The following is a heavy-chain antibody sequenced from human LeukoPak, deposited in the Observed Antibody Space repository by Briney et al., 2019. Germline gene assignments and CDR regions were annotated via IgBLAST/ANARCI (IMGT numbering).Heavy chain of an antibody. J-gene: IGHJ4*02. V-gene: IGHV1-18*01. CDR2: ISAYNGNT. CDR1: GYTFTSYG. D-gene: IGHD3-22*01. CDR3: ARGGLPHYYDSSGYYLLDY. Sequence: GASVKVSCKASGYTFTSYGISWVRQAPGQGLEWMGWISAYNGNTNYAQKFQGRVTMTRDTSISTAYMELSRLRSDDTAVYYCARGGLPHYYDSSGYYLLDYWGQGTLVTVSS.